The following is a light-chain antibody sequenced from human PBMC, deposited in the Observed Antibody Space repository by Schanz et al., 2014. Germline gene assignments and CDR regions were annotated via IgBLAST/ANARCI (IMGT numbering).Light chain of an antibody. CDR1: SSDVGGYNY. CDR2: EVS. Sequence: QSALTQPPSASGSPGQSVTISCTGTSSDVGGYNYVSWYQQHPGKAPKLMIYEVSKRPSGVPDRFSGSKSGNTASLTVSGLQAEDEADYYCCSYAGSSISWLFGGGTKLTVL. J-gene: IGLJ3*02. CDR3: CSYAGSSISWL. V-gene: IGLV2-8*01.